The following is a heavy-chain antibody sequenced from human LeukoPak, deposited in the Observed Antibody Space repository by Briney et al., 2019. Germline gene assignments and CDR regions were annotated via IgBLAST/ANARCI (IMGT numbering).Heavy chain of an antibody. V-gene: IGHV3-15*01. CDR3: TSDPRIGRYFDY. CDR1: GFSFDNAW. CDR2: VKSKSNGGTT. D-gene: IGHD1-26*01. J-gene: IGHJ4*02. Sequence: GRSLRLSCAASGFSFDNAWMTWVRHVPGKGLEWVGRVKSKSNGGTTDYAAPVKGRFTISRDDSEDTLYLQMNSVNTEDTAVYYCTSDPRIGRYFDYWGQGTLVTVSS.